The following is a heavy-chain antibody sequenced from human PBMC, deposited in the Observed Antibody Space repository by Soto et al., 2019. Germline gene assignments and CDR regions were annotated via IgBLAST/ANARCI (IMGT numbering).Heavy chain of an antibody. CDR2: IWYDGSNK. CDR3: ARGNYDRSGFLDY. J-gene: IGHJ4*02. Sequence: QVQLVNSGGGVVQPGTSLRLSCTASGFTFRTYGMHWVRQAPGKGLEWVAVIWYDGSNKYYADSVKGRFTISRDNSKSTLYLQMNSLRAEDTAVYYCARGNYDRSGFLDYWSQGTLVTVSS. D-gene: IGHD3-22*01. V-gene: IGHV3-33*01. CDR1: GFTFRTYG.